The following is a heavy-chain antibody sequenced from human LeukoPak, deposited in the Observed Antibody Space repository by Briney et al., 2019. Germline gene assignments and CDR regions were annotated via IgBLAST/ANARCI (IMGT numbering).Heavy chain of an antibody. J-gene: IGHJ4*02. D-gene: IGHD1-1*01. CDR1: GFTFSSYA. CDR3: ARDYVLERLFDY. Sequence: GGSLRLSCAASGFTFSSYAMNWVRQAPGKGLEWVSSISSSSSYIYYADSVKGRFTISRDNAKNSLYLQMNSLRAEDTAVYYCARDYVLERLFDYWGQGTLVTVSS. V-gene: IGHV3-21*01. CDR2: ISSSSSYI.